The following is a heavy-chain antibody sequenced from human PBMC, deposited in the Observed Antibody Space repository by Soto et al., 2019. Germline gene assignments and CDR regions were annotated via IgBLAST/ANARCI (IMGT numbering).Heavy chain of an antibody. V-gene: IGHV4-30-2*01. D-gene: IGHD6-19*01. CDR3: ARGIAVAADWFDP. J-gene: IGHJ5*02. Sequence: PSETLSLTCSVSGASISSGGYSWSWIRQPPGKGLEWMGYIYHSGSTYYNPSLESRVTISLDRSKNQFSLKLNSVTAADTAVYYCARGIAVAADWFDPWGQGTPVTVSS. CDR2: IYHSGST. CDR1: GASISSGGYS.